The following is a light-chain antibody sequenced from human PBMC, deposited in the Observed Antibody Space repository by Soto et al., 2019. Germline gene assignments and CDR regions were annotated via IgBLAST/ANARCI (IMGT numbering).Light chain of an antibody. J-gene: IGKJ1*01. CDR3: QHYDTFSWT. CDR1: EDIDTS. Sequence: DIQMTQSPSTLSVSLGDRITITCRASEDIDTSLAWFQQRPGKAPKVLIAGASGLMNGVPSTFSGSGSGTEFALTISSVQQDDFDTYFCQHYDTFSWTLGQGTKVDIK. CDR2: GAS. V-gene: IGKV1-5*01.